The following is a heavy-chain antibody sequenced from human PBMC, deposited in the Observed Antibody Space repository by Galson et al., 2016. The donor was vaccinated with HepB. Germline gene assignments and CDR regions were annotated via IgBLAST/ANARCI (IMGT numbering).Heavy chain of an antibody. CDR2: IRSKGYSGTP. V-gene: IGHV3-49*03. D-gene: IGHD6-13*01. CDR3: SRPRSSRYYDGMDV. Sequence: SLRLSCATSGFTFGDFALSWFRRAPGKGLEWVGFIRSKGYSGTPDYAASVIGKFIISRDDSKGVAYLQMNNLQGEDKAVYKCSRPRSSRYYDGMDVWGQGTTVTVSS. CDR1: GFTFGDFA. J-gene: IGHJ6*02.